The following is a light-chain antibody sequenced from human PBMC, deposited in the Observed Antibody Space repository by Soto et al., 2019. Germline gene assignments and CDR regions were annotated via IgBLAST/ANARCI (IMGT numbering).Light chain of an antibody. V-gene: IGKV1-5*01. CDR3: QHYSSYSEA. CDR2: DAS. Sequence: DIQMTQSPSSLSASVGDRVTITCRASQTINSWLAWYQQKPGKAPKVLIFDASSLESGVPSRFSGSGSGTEFTLTISSLQPDDFATYYCQHYSSYSEAFGQGTKVDIK. CDR1: QTINSW. J-gene: IGKJ1*01.